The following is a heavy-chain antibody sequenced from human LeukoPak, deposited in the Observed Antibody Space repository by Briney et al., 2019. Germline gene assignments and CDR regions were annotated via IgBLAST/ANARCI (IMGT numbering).Heavy chain of an antibody. CDR1: GGTFSSYA. D-gene: IGHD5-18*01. Sequence: ASVKVSCKASGGTFSSYAISWVRQAPGQGLEWMGGIIPIFGTANYAQKFQGRVTITTDESTSTAYMELSSLRSEDTAVYYCARDFEPDTAVVHAFDIWGQGTMVTVSS. V-gene: IGHV1-69*05. CDR2: IIPIFGTA. CDR3: ARDFEPDTAVVHAFDI. J-gene: IGHJ3*02.